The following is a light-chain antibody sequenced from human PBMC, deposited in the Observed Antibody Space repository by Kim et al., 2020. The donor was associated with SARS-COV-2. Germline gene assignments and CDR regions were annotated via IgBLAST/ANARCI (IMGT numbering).Light chain of an antibody. V-gene: IGLV7-46*01. CDR1: TEVGTIRIF. Sequence: PGGMVTPSCGSATEVGTIRIFHFWIQHKPGQPPSTLISDITQRHAWTPARFSGSLLGDNAALPLSGAQPADEADYYCLLYYRGVRRFGEGPQLTVL. CDR3: LLYYRGVRR. CDR2: DIT. J-gene: IGLJ2*01.